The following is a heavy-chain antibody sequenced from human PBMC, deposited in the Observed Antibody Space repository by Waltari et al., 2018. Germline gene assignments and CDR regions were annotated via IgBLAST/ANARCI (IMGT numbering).Heavy chain of an antibody. J-gene: IGHJ4*02. CDR3: TRDQWSYCGGDCYSALYYFDY. CDR2: IRSKAYGGTT. CDR1: GFTFGDYA. V-gene: IGHV3-49*04. D-gene: IGHD2-21*01. Sequence: RRSLRLSCTASGFTFGDYAMSWVRQAPGKGLEWVGFIRSKAYGGTTEYAASVKGRFTISRDDSKSIAYLQMNSLKTEDTAVYYCTRDQWSYCGGDCYSALYYFDYWGQGTLVTVSS.